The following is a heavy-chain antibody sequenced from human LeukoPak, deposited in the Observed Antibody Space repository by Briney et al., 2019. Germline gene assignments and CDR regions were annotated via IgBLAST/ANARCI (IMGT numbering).Heavy chain of an antibody. CDR1: GFTFSSYN. V-gene: IGHV3-21*01. Sequence: GGSLRLSCAASGFTFSSYNMNWVRQAPGKGLEWVSSITSSSSSIYYADSVKGRFTISRDNAKNSLYLQMNSLRAEDTAVYYCAKDLAVAGTDYWGQGTLVTVSS. CDR3: AKDLAVAGTDY. D-gene: IGHD6-19*01. CDR2: ITSSSSSI. J-gene: IGHJ4*02.